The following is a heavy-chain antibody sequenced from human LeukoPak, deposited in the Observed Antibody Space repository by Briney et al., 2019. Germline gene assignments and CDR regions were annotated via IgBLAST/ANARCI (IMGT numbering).Heavy chain of an antibody. V-gene: IGHV4-34*01. CDR3: ARANPNINYDYVWGSYRYGRPTLDY. Sequence: PSETLSLTCAVYGGSFSGYYWSWIRQPPGKGLEWIGEINHSGSTNYNPSLKSRVTISVDTSKNQFSLKLSSVTAADTAVYYCARANPNINYDYVWGSYRYGRPTLDYWGQGTLVTVSS. CDR1: GGSFSGYY. D-gene: IGHD3-16*02. J-gene: IGHJ4*02. CDR2: INHSGST.